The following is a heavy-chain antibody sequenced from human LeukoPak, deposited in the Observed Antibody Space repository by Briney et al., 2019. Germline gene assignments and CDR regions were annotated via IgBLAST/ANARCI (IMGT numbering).Heavy chain of an antibody. CDR2: ISYDGSNK. D-gene: IGHD6-13*01. J-gene: IGHJ3*02. V-gene: IGHV3-30*18. Sequence: GGSLRLSCAASGFTVSSNYMSWVRQAPGKGLEWVAVISYDGSNKYYADSVKGRFTISRDDSKNTLYLQMNSLRAEDTAVYYCAKDCIAAADPTAFDIWGQGTMVTVSS. CDR1: GFTVSSNY. CDR3: AKDCIAAADPTAFDI.